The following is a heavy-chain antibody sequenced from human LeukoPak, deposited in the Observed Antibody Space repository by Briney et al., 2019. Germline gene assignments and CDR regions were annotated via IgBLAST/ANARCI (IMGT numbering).Heavy chain of an antibody. Sequence: SETLSLTSTVSGGSMSSTSYWGWIRQPPGKGLEWIGEINHSGSTNYNPSLKSRVTISVDTSKNQFSLKLSSVTAADTAVYYCARGPPYYDILTGYYNSAFDIWGQGTMVTVSS. D-gene: IGHD3-9*01. CDR3: ARGPPYYDILTGYYNSAFDI. CDR1: GGSMSSTSY. J-gene: IGHJ3*02. V-gene: IGHV4-39*07. CDR2: INHSGST.